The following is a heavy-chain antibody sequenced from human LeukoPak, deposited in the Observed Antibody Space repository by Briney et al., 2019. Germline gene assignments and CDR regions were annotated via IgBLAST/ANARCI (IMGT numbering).Heavy chain of an antibody. D-gene: IGHD6-13*01. Sequence: ASVTVSCMASGYTFTSYDINWVRQAPGRGLEWMGWMNPNSGNTDYAQKYQGRVTMTRNTSISTAYMELSSLRSEDTAVYYCARLYSSSWYGYAFDIWGQGTMVTVSS. V-gene: IGHV1-8*01. J-gene: IGHJ3*02. CDR2: MNPNSGNT. CDR1: GYTFTSYD. CDR3: ARLYSSSWYGYAFDI.